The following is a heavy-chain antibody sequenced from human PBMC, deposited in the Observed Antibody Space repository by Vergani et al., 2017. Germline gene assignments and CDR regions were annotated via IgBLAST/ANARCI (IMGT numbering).Heavy chain of an antibody. J-gene: IGHJ5*02. CDR3: AGVGSSSWYYRSENWFDP. CDR2: INHSGST. CDR1: GGSFSGYY. D-gene: IGHD6-13*01. Sequence: QVQLQQWGAGLLKPSETLSLTCAVYGGSFSGYYWSWTRQPPGKGLEWIGEINHSGSTNYNPSLKSRVTISVDTSKNQFSLKLSSVTAADTAVYYCAGVGSSSWYYRSENWFDPWGQGTLVTVSS. V-gene: IGHV4-34*01.